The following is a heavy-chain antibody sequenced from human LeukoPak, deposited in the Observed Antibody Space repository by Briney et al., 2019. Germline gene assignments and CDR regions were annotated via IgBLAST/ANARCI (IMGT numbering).Heavy chain of an antibody. CDR2: ISWDDDK. CDR3: PHRRSGNSFDY. J-gene: IGHJ4*02. V-gene: IGHV2-5*02. CDR1: GYSISSSNYW. Sequence: TLSLTCAVSGYSISSSNYWGWIRQPPGKALEWLALISWDDDKRYSPSLKSRLTITKDASKNQVVLTMTNMDPVDTATYYCPHRRSGNSFDYWGQGTPVTVSS. D-gene: IGHD1/OR15-1a*01.